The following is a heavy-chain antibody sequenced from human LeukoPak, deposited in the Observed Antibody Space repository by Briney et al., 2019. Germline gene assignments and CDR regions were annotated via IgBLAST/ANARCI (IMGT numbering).Heavy chain of an antibody. CDR2: IYSGGST. CDR3: ARGEYYQSQFDY. V-gene: IGHV3-66*01. CDR1: GFTVSNKY. J-gene: IGHJ4*02. D-gene: IGHD3-16*01. Sequence: GGSLRLSCGASGFTVSNKYMSLVRRAPGKGLEWVSVIYSGGSTYYADSVKGRFTISRDDSKNTLYLQMNSLRVEDTAVYYCARGEYYQSQFDYWGQGTLVTVSS.